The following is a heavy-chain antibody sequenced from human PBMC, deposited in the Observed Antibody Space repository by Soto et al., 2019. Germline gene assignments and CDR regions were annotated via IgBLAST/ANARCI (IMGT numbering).Heavy chain of an antibody. CDR3: TTLRLDP. J-gene: IGHJ5*02. CDR2: VNPNTGVT. D-gene: IGHD3-9*01. V-gene: IGHV1-2*02. Sequence: ASVKVSCKASGHTFTGYYMNWVRQAPGQGLEWMGWVNPNTGVTKYAQKFQGRVTMTRDTSINTAYMELSGLTSDDTAVYYCTTLRLDPWGQGTLVTVSS. CDR1: GHTFTGYY.